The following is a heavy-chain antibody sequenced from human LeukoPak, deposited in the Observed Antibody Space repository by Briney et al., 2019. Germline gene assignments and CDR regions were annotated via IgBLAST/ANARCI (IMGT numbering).Heavy chain of an antibody. CDR2: INHSGST. CDR3: ARGQYYYDSSGYYKALYFDY. D-gene: IGHD3-22*01. J-gene: IGHJ4*02. Sequence: SETLSLTCAVYGGSFSGYYWSWIRQPPGKGLEWIGEINHSGSTNYNPSLKSRVTISVDTSKNQFSLKLSSVTAADTAVYHCARGQYYYDSSGYYKALYFDYWGQGTLVTVSS. CDR1: GGSFSGYY. V-gene: IGHV4-34*01.